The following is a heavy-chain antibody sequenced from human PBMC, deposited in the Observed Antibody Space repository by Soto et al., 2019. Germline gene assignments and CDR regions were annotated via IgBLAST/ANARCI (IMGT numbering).Heavy chain of an antibody. D-gene: IGHD6-13*01. CDR2: IYYSGST. Sequence: QVQLQESGPGLVKPSETLSLTCTVSGGSISSYYWSWIRQPPGKGLEWIGYIYYSGSTNYNPSLKSRVTISVDTSKNQFSLKLSSVTAAYTAVYYCASHVYSSSGDRYFDYWGQGTLVTVSS. V-gene: IGHV4-59*08. CDR1: GGSISSYY. CDR3: ASHVYSSSGDRYFDY. J-gene: IGHJ4*02.